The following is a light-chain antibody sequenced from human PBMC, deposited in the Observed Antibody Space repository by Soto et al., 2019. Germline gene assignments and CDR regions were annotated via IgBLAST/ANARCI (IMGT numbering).Light chain of an antibody. CDR3: SSYTSSSTLV. V-gene: IGLV2-14*01. J-gene: IGLJ1*01. Sequence: QSVLTQPASVSGSPGQSITISCTGTSSDVGVYNYVSWYQQHPGKAPKLMIYEVSNRPSGVSNRFSGSKSGNTASLTISGLQAEDEADYYCSSYTSSSTLVFGTGTKV. CDR1: SSDVGVYNY. CDR2: EVS.